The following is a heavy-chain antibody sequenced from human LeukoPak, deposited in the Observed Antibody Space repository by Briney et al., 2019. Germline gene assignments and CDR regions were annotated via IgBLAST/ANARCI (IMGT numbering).Heavy chain of an antibody. J-gene: IGHJ4*02. CDR2: ISGDGGST. Sequence: GGSLRLSCAASGFTFDDYAMHWVRQAPGKGLEWVSLISGDGGSTYYADSVKGRFTISRDNSKNPLYLQMNSLRTEDTALYYCAKDAPRGGTFGYWGQGTLVTVSS. D-gene: IGHD3-16*01. CDR3: AKDAPRGGTFGY. V-gene: IGHV3-43*02. CDR1: GFTFDDYA.